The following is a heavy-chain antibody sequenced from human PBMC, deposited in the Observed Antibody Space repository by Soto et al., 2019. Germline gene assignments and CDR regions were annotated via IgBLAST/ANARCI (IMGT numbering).Heavy chain of an antibody. Sequence: QVQLVESGGGVVQPGRSLRLSCAASGFTFSSYGMHWVRQAPGKGLEWVAVIWYDGSNKYYADSVKGRFTISRDNSKNTLYLQMNSLRAEDTAVYYCARDGGDIVVVVAAHYFDYWGQGTLVTVSS. J-gene: IGHJ4*02. D-gene: IGHD2-15*01. V-gene: IGHV3-33*01. CDR3: ARDGGDIVVVVAAHYFDY. CDR1: GFTFSSYG. CDR2: IWYDGSNK.